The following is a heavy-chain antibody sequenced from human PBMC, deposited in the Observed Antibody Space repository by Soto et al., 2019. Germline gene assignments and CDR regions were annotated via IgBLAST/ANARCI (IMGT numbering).Heavy chain of an antibody. J-gene: IGHJ3*02. V-gene: IGHV1-69*13. CDR2: VIPIFGTA. CDR1: GGTFSSYA. Sequence: ASVKVSCKASGGTFSSYAISWVRQAPGQGLEWMGGVIPIFGTANYAQKFQGRVTITADESTSTAYMELSSLRSEDTAVYYCARGAGMNYYGSGSYDDAFDIWGQGTMVTVSS. D-gene: IGHD3-10*01. CDR3: ARGAGMNYYGSGSYDDAFDI.